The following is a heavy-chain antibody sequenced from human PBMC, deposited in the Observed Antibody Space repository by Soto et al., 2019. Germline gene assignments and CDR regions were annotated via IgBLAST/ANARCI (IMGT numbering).Heavy chain of an antibody. Sequence: QVQLVQSGAEVTKPGSTVKVSCKSSGGTFSSYGISWVRQAPGQGLEWMGGIIPIFGTAKYAQKFQGRVTITADGSTNTAYMELSSLRSDDTAAYYCTREMREAAYYYGMDVWGQGTTVTVSS. D-gene: IGHD3-10*01. CDR3: TREMREAAYYYGMDV. V-gene: IGHV1-69*01. CDR2: IIPIFGTA. CDR1: GGTFSSYG. J-gene: IGHJ6*02.